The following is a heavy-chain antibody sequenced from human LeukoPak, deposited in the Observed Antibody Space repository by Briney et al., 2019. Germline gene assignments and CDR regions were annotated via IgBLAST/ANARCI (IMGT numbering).Heavy chain of an antibody. J-gene: IGHJ6*02. V-gene: IGHV3-30-3*01. Sequence: GRSLRLSCAASGFTFSDYAIHWVRQAPGKGLEWVAVISYDGSKKYYADSVKGRFTISRDNSKNTLYLQMNSLRAEDTAVYYCARAEGYGDYYYGMDVWGQGTTVTVSS. CDR3: ARAEGYGDYYYGMDV. D-gene: IGHD4-17*01. CDR2: ISYDGSKK. CDR1: GFTFSDYA.